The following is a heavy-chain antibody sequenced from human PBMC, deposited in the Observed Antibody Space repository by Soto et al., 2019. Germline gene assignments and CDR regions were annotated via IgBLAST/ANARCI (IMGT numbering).Heavy chain of an antibody. CDR3: ARADPDASVGY. D-gene: IGHD3-16*01. CDR2: ISYSGST. Sequence: SETLCLTCTVSGGSMSSHYWTWLRQPPGKGLEWIGYISYSGSTYYNPSLKSRVTISADTSRNQFSLKLSSVIAADTAVYYCARADPDASVGYWGQGTLVNVS. V-gene: IGHV4-59*11. J-gene: IGHJ4*02. CDR1: GGSMSSHY.